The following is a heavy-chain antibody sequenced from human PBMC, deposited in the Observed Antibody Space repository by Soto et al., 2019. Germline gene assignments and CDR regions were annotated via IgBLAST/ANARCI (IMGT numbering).Heavy chain of an antibody. CDR3: AKDSYVDIVATPLGY. CDR2: ISRYGDIT. J-gene: IGHJ4*02. Sequence: GGSLRLSCAASGFTFNIYAMTWVRQAPGKGLEWVSAISRYGDITYYADSVEGRFTISRDNSKNTLYLQMNSLRAEDTAVYYCAKDSYVDIVATPLGYWGQGTLVTVSS. CDR1: GFTFNIYA. D-gene: IGHD5-12*01. V-gene: IGHV3-23*01.